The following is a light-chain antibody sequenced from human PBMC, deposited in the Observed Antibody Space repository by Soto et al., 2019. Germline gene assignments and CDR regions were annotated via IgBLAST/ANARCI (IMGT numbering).Light chain of an antibody. CDR3: QQYKSYPWT. J-gene: IGKJ1*01. Sequence: DIHMTHSPSTLSASVGDRVTITCRASESIRSWLAWYQQKPGKAPKLLIYDASSLESGGPSRFSGSGSETEFSLTISSLQPDDFASYYCQQYKSYPWTFGQGTKVDIK. CDR1: ESIRSW. CDR2: DAS. V-gene: IGKV1-5*01.